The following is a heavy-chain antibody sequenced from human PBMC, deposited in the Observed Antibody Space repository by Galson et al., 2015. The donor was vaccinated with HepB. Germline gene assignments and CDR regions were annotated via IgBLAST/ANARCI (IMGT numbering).Heavy chain of an antibody. Sequence: ETLSLTCAVYGGSFRGHQWTWIRQSPGKGLEWIGEINHSGSTSYNPPLKSRAALSVDTSKNQFSLTLRSVTAADTAVYYCGRGPGMDVWGRGTTVTVSS. CDR2: INHSGST. CDR1: GGSFRGHQ. J-gene: IGHJ6*02. CDR3: GRGPGMDV. V-gene: IGHV4-34*01.